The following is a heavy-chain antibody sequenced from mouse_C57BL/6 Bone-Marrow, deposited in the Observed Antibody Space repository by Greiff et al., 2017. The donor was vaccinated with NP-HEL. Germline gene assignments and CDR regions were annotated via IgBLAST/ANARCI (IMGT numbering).Heavy chain of an antibody. Sequence: VQLQQSGAELARPGASVKLSCKASGYTFTSYGISWVKQRTGQGLEWIGEIYPRSGNTDYNEKFKGKATLTADKSSSTAYMELRSLTSEDSAVYFWARTRDYYGSSYGYAMDYWGQGTSVTVSS. J-gene: IGHJ4*01. CDR1: GYTFTSYG. CDR3: ARTRDYYGSSYGYAMDY. V-gene: IGHV1-81*01. CDR2: IYPRSGNT. D-gene: IGHD1-1*01.